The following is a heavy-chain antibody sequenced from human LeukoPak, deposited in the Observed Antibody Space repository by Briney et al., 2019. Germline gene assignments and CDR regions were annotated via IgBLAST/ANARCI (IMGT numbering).Heavy chain of an antibody. CDR3: ARDFNFWSGHPSY. CDR1: GYTFTSYA. D-gene: IGHD3-3*01. Sequence: ASVKVSCKASGYTFTSYAMHWVRQAPGQRLEWMGWINAGNGNTKYSQKFQDRVTITRDTSASTAYMELSSLRSEDTAVYYCARDFNFWSGHPSYWGQGTLVTVSS. V-gene: IGHV1-3*01. CDR2: INAGNGNT. J-gene: IGHJ4*02.